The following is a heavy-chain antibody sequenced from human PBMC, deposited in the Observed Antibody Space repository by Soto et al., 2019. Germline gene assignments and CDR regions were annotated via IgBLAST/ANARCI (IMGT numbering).Heavy chain of an antibody. CDR2: ISAYNVNT. J-gene: IGHJ6*02. D-gene: IGHD2-2*01. V-gene: IGHV1-18*01. Sequence: ASVKVSCKASGYTFTSYGISWVRQAPGQGLEWMGWISAYNVNTNYAQKLQGRVTMTTDTSTSAAYMELRSLRSDDTAVYYCARDSVCSGTSCYGYYYYGMDVWGQGTTVTVSS. CDR1: GYTFTSYG. CDR3: ARDSVCSGTSCYGYYYYGMDV.